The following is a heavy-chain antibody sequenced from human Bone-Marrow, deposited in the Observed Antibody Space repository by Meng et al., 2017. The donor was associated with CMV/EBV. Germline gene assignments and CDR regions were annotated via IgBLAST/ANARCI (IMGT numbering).Heavy chain of an antibody. J-gene: IGHJ4*02. CDR1: GFTFSSYA. Sequence: GESLKISCAASGFTFSSYAMTWVRQAPGKGLEWVSTISGSGGATYYADSVKGRFTISRDNSKNIMYLQMNSLRAEDTAVYYCTIIWSRTGETDYWGQGTLVTVSS. D-gene: IGHD7-27*01. CDR2: ISGSGGAT. CDR3: TIIWSRTGETDY. V-gene: IGHV3-23*01.